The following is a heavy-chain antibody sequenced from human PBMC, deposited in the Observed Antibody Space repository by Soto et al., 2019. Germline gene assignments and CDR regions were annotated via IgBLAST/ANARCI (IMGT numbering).Heavy chain of an antibody. CDR1: GGSSSGYY. V-gene: IGHV4-34*01. CDR3: ARGLSRRGAHNDY. CDR2: INHSGST. D-gene: IGHD3-10*01. Sequence: SETLSLTCAVYGGSSSGYYWSWIRQPPGKGLEWIGEINHSGSTNYNPSLKSRVTISVDTSKNQFSLKLSSVTAADTAVYYCARGLSRRGAHNDYWGQGTLVTVSS. J-gene: IGHJ4*02.